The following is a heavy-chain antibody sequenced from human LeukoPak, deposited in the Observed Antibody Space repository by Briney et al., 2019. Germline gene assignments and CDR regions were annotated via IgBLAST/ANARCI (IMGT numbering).Heavy chain of an antibody. CDR1: GFTFSTYV. D-gene: IGHD5-18*01. Sequence: GGSLRLSCAASGFTFSTYVMHWVRQAPGKGLEWVALIWHDGSNKYYGDSVKDRFTISRDNSKNTLYLQMDSLRAEDTAVYCCARDRGYTYGHPLDYWGQGTLVTVSS. J-gene: IGHJ4*02. CDR3: ARDRGYTYGHPLDY. V-gene: IGHV3-33*01. CDR2: IWHDGSNK.